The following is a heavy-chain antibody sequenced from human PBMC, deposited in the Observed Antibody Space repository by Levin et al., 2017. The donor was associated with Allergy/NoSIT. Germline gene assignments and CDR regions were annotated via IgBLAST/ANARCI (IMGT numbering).Heavy chain of an antibody. Sequence: KTGGSLRLSCAASGFTFRNYAMNWVRQAPGKGLEWVSSISSRSSHIYYAESMKDRLTISRDDAKSSLHLQMNSLRVDDTAVYYCVREWELRDFDYWGQGTQITVSS. V-gene: IGHV3-21*01. CDR2: ISSRSSHI. J-gene: IGHJ4*02. CDR3: VREWELRDFDY. CDR1: GFTFRNYA. D-gene: IGHD1-26*01.